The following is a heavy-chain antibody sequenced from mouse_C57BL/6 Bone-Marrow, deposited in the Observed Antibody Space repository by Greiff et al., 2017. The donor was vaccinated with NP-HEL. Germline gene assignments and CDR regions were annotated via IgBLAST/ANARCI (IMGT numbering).Heavy chain of an antibody. V-gene: IGHV1-69*01. J-gene: IGHJ1*03. CDR1: GYTFTSYW. D-gene: IGHD1-1*01. CDR2: IDPSDSYT. Sequence: VQLQQSGAELVMPGASVKLSCKASGYTFTSYWMHWVKQRPGQGLEWIGEIDPSDSYTNYNQKFKGKSTLTVDKSSSTAYMQLSSLTSEDSAVYYCARSITTVVATRWYFDVWGTGTTVTVSS. CDR3: ARSITTVVATRWYFDV.